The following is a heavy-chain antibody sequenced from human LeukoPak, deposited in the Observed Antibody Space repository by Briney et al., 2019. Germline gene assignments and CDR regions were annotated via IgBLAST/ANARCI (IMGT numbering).Heavy chain of an antibody. J-gene: IGHJ4*02. D-gene: IGHD5-24*01. CDR2: INHSGST. Sequence: SETLSLTCAVYGGSFSGYYWSWIRQPPGKGLEWIGEINHSGSTNYNPSLKSRVTISVGTSKNQFSLKLSSVTAADTAVYYCARTPVEMSSISYFDNWGQGTLVTVSS. V-gene: IGHV4-34*01. CDR1: GGSFSGYY. CDR3: ARTPVEMSSISYFDN.